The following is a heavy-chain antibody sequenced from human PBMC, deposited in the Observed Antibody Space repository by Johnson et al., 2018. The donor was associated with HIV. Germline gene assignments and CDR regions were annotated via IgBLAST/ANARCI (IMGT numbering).Heavy chain of an antibody. V-gene: IGHV3-20*04. CDR2: INWNGGNT. CDR1: GFTFTTYA. CDR3: ARAPGYSRAFDI. J-gene: IGHJ3*02. Sequence: MLLVESGGGLVRPGRSLRLSCAASGFTFTTYAMSWVRQAPGKGLEWVSGINWNGGNTGYTDSVKGRFTICRDNAKNSLYVEMNRLRAEDTAVYYCARAPGYSRAFDIWGQGTMVTVSS. D-gene: IGHD5-18*01.